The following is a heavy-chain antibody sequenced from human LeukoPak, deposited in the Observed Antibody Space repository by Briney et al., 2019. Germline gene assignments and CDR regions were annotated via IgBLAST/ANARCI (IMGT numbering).Heavy chain of an antibody. CDR1: GFTFSSYS. D-gene: IGHD3-10*01. CDR3: ARDWRYYYGSGSFDY. CDR2: ISSSSSYI. J-gene: IGHJ4*02. Sequence: PGGSLRLSCAASGFTFSSYSMNWVRQAPGKGLEWVSSISSSSSYIYYADSVKGRFTISRDNAKNSLYLQMNSLRAEDTAVYYCARDWRYYYGSGSFDYWGQGTLVTVSS. V-gene: IGHV3-21*01.